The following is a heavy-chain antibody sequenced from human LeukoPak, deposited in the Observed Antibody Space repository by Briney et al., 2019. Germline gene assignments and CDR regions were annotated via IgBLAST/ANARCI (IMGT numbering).Heavy chain of an antibody. D-gene: IGHD4-23*01. Sequence: SETLSLTCTVSAGSISSGDYYWSWIRQPPGKGLEWIGYIYYSGSTYYNPSLKSRVTISVDTSKNQFSLKLSSVTAADTAVYYCARDSAGSNHFDYWGQGTLVTVSS. CDR2: IYYSGST. CDR3: ARDSAGSNHFDY. CDR1: AGSISSGDYY. V-gene: IGHV4-30-4*08. J-gene: IGHJ4*02.